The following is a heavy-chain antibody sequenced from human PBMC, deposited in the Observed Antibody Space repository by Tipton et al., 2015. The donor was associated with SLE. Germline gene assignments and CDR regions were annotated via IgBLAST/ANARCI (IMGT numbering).Heavy chain of an antibody. J-gene: IGHJ4*02. D-gene: IGHD3-10*01. CDR1: GGSFSGYY. V-gene: IGHV4-34*01. Sequence: TLSLTCAVYGGSFSGYYWSWIRQPPGKGLEWIGEINHSGSTNYNPSLKRRVTISVDTSKNQFSLKLTSVTAADTAVYYCAAPRRYYGSGSLGYWGQGTLVTVSS. CDR2: INHSGST. CDR3: AAPRRYYGSGSLGY.